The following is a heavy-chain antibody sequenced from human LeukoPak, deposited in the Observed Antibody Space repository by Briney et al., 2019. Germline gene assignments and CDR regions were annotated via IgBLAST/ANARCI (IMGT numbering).Heavy chain of an antibody. CDR2: ISSSGSTI. CDR3: ARPIGSGPLGHFDY. V-gene: IGHV3-11*01. CDR1: GLTFSDSY. J-gene: IGHJ4*02. Sequence: GGSLRLSCAASGLTFSDSYMSRIRQAPGKGLEWVSYISSSGSTIFYADSVEGRFTISRDNAKNSVYLQMNSPRAEDTAVYYCARPIGSGPLGHFDYWGQGTLVTVSS. D-gene: IGHD3-3*01.